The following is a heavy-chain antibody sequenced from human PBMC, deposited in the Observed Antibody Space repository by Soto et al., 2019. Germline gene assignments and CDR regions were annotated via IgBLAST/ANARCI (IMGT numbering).Heavy chain of an antibody. CDR2: IKSKTDGGTT. J-gene: IGHJ5*02. CDR1: GFTFSNAW. V-gene: IGHV3-15*07. D-gene: IGHD3-10*01. Sequence: EVQLVESGGGLVKPGGSLRLSCAASGFTFSNAWMNWVRQAPGKGLEWVGRIKSKTDGGTTDYAAPVKGRFTISRDDSKNMLYLQMNSLKTEDTAVYYCTTLDIIRITMVRGVIRWFDPWGQGTLVTVSS. CDR3: TTLDIIRITMVRGVIRWFDP.